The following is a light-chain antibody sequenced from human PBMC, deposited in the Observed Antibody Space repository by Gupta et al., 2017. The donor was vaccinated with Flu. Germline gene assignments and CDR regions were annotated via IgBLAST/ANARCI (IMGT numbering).Light chain of an antibody. V-gene: IGKV3-15*01. J-gene: IGKJ5*01. CDR2: GAS. CDR3: QQYNNWHFIT. Sequence: EIVMTQSPATLSVSPGERATLSCRASQSVSSNLAWYQQKPGQAPRLLIYGASTRATGIPARFSGSGYGTEFTLTISSLQSEDFAVYYCQQYNNWHFITFGQGTRLEIK. CDR1: QSVSSN.